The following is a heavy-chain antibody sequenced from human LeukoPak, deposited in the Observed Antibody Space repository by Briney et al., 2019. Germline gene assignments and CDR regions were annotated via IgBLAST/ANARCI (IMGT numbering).Heavy chain of an antibody. CDR3: AREGFDGSGWYTTLDY. Sequence: SQTLSLTCAVSGDSVSSNSAAWNWIRQSPSRGLEWLGRTYYRSKWYNDYAVSVKSRITINPDTSKNQFSLQLNSVTPEDTAVYYCAREGFDGSGWYTTLDYWGQGTLVTVSS. J-gene: IGHJ4*02. CDR1: GDSVSSNSAA. V-gene: IGHV6-1*01. CDR2: TYYRSKWYN. D-gene: IGHD6-19*01.